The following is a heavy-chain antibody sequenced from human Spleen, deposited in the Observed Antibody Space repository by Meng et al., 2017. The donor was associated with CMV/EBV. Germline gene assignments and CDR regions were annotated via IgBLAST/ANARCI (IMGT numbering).Heavy chain of an antibody. V-gene: IGHV3-11*04. CDR2: ISSSGSTI. Sequence: GESLKISCAASRFTFSDYYMSWIRQAPGKGLEWVSYISSSGSTIYYTDSVKGRFTISRDNAKNSLYLQMNSLRAEDTAVYYCARVKDYDFWSGYSGGMDVWGQGTTVTVSS. J-gene: IGHJ6*02. CDR1: RFTFSDYY. CDR3: ARVKDYDFWSGYSGGMDV. D-gene: IGHD3-3*01.